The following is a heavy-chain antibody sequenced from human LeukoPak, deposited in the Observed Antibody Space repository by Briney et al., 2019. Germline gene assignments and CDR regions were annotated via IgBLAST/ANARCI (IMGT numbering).Heavy chain of an antibody. V-gene: IGHV3-20*04. Sequence: GGSLRLSCAASGFTFDDYGMSWFRQAPGKGLEWVSGINWNGGSTGYADSVKGRFTISRDNAKNSLYLQMNSLRAEDTALYYCARGPPYYYGSGSSLRGAFDIWGQGTMVTVSS. D-gene: IGHD3-10*01. J-gene: IGHJ3*02. CDR2: INWNGGST. CDR3: ARGPPYYYGSGSSLRGAFDI. CDR1: GFTFDDYG.